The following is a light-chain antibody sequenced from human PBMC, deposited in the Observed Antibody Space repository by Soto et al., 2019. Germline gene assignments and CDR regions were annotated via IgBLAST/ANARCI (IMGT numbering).Light chain of an antibody. Sequence: DIQMTQSPSSLSASVGDNVVITCRASQGIGTFLNWYQHNPGKAPRLLIYGASSLQSGVPSRFLGSGSGTAFTLSINSLRPEDFATYYCQQSFNAPVTFGGGTKVDIK. V-gene: IGKV1-39*01. CDR2: GAS. CDR1: QGIGTF. J-gene: IGKJ4*01. CDR3: QQSFNAPVT.